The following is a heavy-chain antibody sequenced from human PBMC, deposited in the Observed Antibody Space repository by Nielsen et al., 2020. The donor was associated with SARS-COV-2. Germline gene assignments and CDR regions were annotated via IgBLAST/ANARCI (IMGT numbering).Heavy chain of an antibody. CDR2: ISYDGSNK. Sequence: VRQAPGKGLEWVAVISYDGSNKYYADSVKGRFTISRDNSKNTLYLQMNSLRAEDTAVYYCAKDRYYYDSSGYYYSPYYYGMDVWGQGTTVTVSS. V-gene: IGHV3-30*18. CDR3: AKDRYYYDSSGYYYSPYYYGMDV. J-gene: IGHJ6*02. D-gene: IGHD3-22*01.